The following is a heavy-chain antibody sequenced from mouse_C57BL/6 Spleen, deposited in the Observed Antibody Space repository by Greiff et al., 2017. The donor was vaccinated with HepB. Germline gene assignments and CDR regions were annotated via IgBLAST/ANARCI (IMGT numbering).Heavy chain of an antibody. V-gene: IGHV1-82*01. J-gene: IGHJ1*03. CDR3: AGITTVVYWYFDV. CDR2: IYPGDGDT. Sequence: VQLQESGPELVKPGASVKISCKASGYAFSSSWMNWVKQRPGKGLEWIGRIYPGDGDTNYNGKFKGKATLTADKSSSTAYMQLSSLTSEDSAVYFCAGITTVVYWYFDVWGTGTTVTVSS. D-gene: IGHD1-1*01. CDR1: GYAFSSSW.